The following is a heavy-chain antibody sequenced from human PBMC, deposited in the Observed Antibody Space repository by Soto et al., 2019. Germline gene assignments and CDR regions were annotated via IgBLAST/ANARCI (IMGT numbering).Heavy chain of an antibody. CDR1: GFTVSSNY. CDR3: AREPRGYCSSPSCENGVDY. V-gene: IGHV3-66*01. Sequence: EVQLVESGGGLVQPGGSLRLSCAASGFTVSSNYMSWVRQAPGKGLEGVSVIYSGGSTYYADSVKGRFTISRDNSKNTLYLQMNSLRAEDTAVYYCAREPRGYCSSPSCENGVDYWGQGTLVTVSS. D-gene: IGHD2-2*01. J-gene: IGHJ4*02. CDR2: IYSGGST.